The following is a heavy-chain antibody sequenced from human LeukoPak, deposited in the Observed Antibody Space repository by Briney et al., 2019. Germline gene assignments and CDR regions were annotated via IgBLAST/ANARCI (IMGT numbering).Heavy chain of an antibody. CDR3: AREAPIAAAGGTIDY. V-gene: IGHV4-4*07. CDR1: GGSISSYY. J-gene: IGHJ4*02. CDR2: IYTSGST. Sequence: PSQTLSLTCTVSGGSISSYYWSWIRQPAGKGLEWIGRIYTSGSTNYNPSLKSRVTMSVDTSKNQFSLKLSSVTAADTAVYYCAREAPIAAAGGTIDYWGQGTLVTVSS. D-gene: IGHD6-13*01.